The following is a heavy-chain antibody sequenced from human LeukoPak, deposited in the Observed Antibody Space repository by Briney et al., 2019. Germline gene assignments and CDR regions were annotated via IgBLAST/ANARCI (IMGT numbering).Heavy chain of an antibody. CDR1: GFTFSNYA. Sequence: GGSLRLSCAASGFTFSNYAMHWVRQAPGKGLEYVSAISSNGGSTYYANSVKGRFTISRDNSKNTLYLQMGSLRAEDMAVYYCARERDDYSNYYYYYYMDVWGKGTTVTVSS. CDR2: ISSNGGST. D-gene: IGHD4-11*01. CDR3: ARERDDYSNYYYYYYMDV. V-gene: IGHV3-64*01. J-gene: IGHJ6*03.